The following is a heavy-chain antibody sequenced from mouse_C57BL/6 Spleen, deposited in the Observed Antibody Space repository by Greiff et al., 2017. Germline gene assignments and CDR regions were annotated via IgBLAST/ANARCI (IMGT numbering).Heavy chain of an antibody. D-gene: IGHD1-1*01. CDR2: IYPGSGST. J-gene: IGHJ2*01. CDR1: GYTFTSYW. CDR3: ARFYGSPYFDY. V-gene: IGHV1-55*01. Sequence: VPLPPPCSELFKPFSSVNMSCKASGYTFTSYWITWVKQRPGQGLEWIGDIYPGSGSTNYNEKFKSKATLTVDTSSSTAYMQLSSLTSEDSAVYYCARFYGSPYFDYWGQGTTLTVSS.